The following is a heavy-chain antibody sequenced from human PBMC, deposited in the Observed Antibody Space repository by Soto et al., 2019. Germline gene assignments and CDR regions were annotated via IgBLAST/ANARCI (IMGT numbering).Heavy chain of an antibody. CDR2: IIPLFGTP. V-gene: IGHV1-69*01. CDR1: GGPFSSYG. Sequence: QVLLMQSGAEVKKPGSSVKVSCTSSGGPFSSYGISWVRQVPGQGLEWLGGIIPLFGTPSYARKFQDRLTISADESTTTAYMELSSLTSADTAMYFCARDGTIQMANVDFWGQGTLVTVSS. J-gene: IGHJ4*02. CDR3: ARDGTIQMANVDF. D-gene: IGHD1-1*01.